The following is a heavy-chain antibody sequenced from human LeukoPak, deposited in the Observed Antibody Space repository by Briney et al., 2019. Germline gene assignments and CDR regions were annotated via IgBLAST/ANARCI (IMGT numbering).Heavy chain of an antibody. V-gene: IGHV3-9*01. J-gene: IGHJ6*02. CDR1: GNYW. CDR3: AKDMYSSSWYGGEDYYYGMDV. Sequence: QPGGSLRLSCAASGNYWMHWVRQAPGKGLEWVSGISWNSGSIGYADSVKGRFTISRDNAKNSLYLQMNSLRAEDTALYYCAKDMYSSSWYGGEDYYYGMDVWGQGTTVTVSS. CDR2: ISWNSGSI. D-gene: IGHD6-13*01.